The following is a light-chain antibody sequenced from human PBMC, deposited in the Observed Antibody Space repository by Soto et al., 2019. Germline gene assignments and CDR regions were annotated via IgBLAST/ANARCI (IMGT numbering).Light chain of an antibody. CDR3: GSYTSRSTVI. CDR2: EVT. Sequence: SVLTQYASVSGSPGQSITISCTGTSNDVGGYNYVSWYQQHPGKAPKLMIYEVTNRPSGISSRFSGSKSGNTASLTISGLQAEDEAVYSCGSYTSRSTVIFGGGPQLTVL. J-gene: IGLJ2*01. V-gene: IGLV2-14*01. CDR1: SNDVGGYNY.